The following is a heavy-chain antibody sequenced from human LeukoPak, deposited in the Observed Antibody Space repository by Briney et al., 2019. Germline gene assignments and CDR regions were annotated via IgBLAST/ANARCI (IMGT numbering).Heavy chain of an antibody. CDR3: ARDGQLDF. CDR2: ISYDGSNK. Sequence: GGSLRLSCAASGFTFSSYAMHWVRQAPGKGLEWVAVISYDGSNKYYADSVKGRTISRDTSKNTLYLQMNTLRVEDTAVYYCARDGQLDFWGQGTLVTVSS. CDR1: GFTFSSYA. D-gene: IGHD6-6*01. V-gene: IGHV3-30-3*01. J-gene: IGHJ4*02.